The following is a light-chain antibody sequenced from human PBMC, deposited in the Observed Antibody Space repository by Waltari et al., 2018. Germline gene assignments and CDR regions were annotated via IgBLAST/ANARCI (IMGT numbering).Light chain of an antibody. CDR3: QQSSRTPPWT. J-gene: IGKJ1*01. CDR2: LGS. Sequence: DIVMTQSPLSLPVTPGEPASISCRSSQSLLHSNGNNYLNWYLQKPGQSPQVLIYLGSNRASGVPDRFSGSGSGTDFALTISSLQPEDCATYYCQQSSRTPPWTFGQGTQVEIK. V-gene: IGKV2-28*01. CDR1: QSLLHSNGNNY.